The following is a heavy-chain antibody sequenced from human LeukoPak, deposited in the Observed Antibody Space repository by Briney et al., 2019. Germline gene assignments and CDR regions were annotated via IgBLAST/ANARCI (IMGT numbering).Heavy chain of an antibody. Sequence: SETLSLTCTVSSGSISSYYWSWIRQPPGKGLEWIGYIYYSGSTNYNPSLKSRVTISVDTSKNQFSLKLSSVTAADTAVYYCARGGAVAAPFDYWGQGTLVTVSS. CDR3: ARGGAVAAPFDY. V-gene: IGHV4-59*01. D-gene: IGHD6-19*01. J-gene: IGHJ4*02. CDR1: SGSISSYY. CDR2: IYYSGST.